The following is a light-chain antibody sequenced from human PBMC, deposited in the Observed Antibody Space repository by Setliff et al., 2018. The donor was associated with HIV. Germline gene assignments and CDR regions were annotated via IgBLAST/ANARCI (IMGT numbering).Light chain of an antibody. CDR2: DVT. J-gene: IGLJ1*01. CDR1: SSDIGSYNF. Sequence: QSVLTQPASVSGSPGQSITISCTGTSSDIGSYNFVSWYQQHPGKAPKLMIFDVTRRPSGVSDRFSGSKSGHKASLTISGLQAEDEADYYCSSYTTSSTYVFGTGTKVTVL. V-gene: IGLV2-14*03. CDR3: SSYTTSSTYV.